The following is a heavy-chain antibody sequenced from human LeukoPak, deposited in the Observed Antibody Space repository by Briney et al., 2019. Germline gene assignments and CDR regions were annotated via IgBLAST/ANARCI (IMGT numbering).Heavy chain of an antibody. CDR3: ARPYCSSTSCNGAFDI. CDR1: GYSFTSYW. V-gene: IGHV5-51*01. Sequence: GESLKISCKGSGYSFTSYWIGWVRQMPGKGLEWMGIIYPGDSDTRYSPSFQGQVTISADKSISTAYLQWSSLKASDTAMYYCARPYCSSTSCNGAFDIWGQGTMVTVSS. D-gene: IGHD2-2*01. J-gene: IGHJ3*02. CDR2: IYPGDSDT.